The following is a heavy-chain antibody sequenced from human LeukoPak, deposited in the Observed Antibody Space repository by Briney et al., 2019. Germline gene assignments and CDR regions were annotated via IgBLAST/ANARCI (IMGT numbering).Heavy chain of an antibody. CDR2: MNPNSGNT. CDR3: ARDEAPAAAEGTFNYYYYYMDV. D-gene: IGHD6-13*01. Sequence: GASVKVSCKASGYTFTSYDINWVRQATGQGLEWMGWMNPNSGNTGYAQKFQGRVTMTRNTSISTAYMELSRLRSDDTAVYYCARDEAPAAAEGTFNYYYYYMDVWGKGTTVTISS. V-gene: IGHV1-8*01. J-gene: IGHJ6*03. CDR1: GYTFTSYD.